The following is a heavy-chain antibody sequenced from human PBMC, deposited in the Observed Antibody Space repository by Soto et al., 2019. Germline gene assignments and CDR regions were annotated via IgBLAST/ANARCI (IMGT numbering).Heavy chain of an antibody. CDR1: GRSISSHY. J-gene: IGHJ6*02. D-gene: IGHD6-13*01. CDR2: IYYSGST. CDR3: ARATYSSSWYISRGGYYGMDV. V-gene: IGHV4-59*11. Sequence: SETLSLTCTVSGRSISSHYCSWIRQPPGRGLEWIGYIYYSGSTNYNTSRESRVTISVDTSKNQFSLKLSSVTAADTAVYYCARATYSSSWYISRGGYYGMDVWGQGTTVTVSS.